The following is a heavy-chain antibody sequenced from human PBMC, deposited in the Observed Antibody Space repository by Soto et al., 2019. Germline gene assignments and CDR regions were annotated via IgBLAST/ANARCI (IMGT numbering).Heavy chain of an antibody. V-gene: IGHV2-26*01. CDR1: GFSLSNARMG. CDR3: ARAPYGDYVFDY. Sequence: QVTLKESGPVLVKPTETLTLTCTVSGFSLSNARMGVSWIRQPPGKALEWLAHIFSNDEKSYSTSLKSRLTISKDTSKSQVVLTMTIMDPVDTATYYWARAPYGDYVFDYWGQGTLVTVSS. J-gene: IGHJ4*02. D-gene: IGHD4-17*01. CDR2: IFSNDEK.